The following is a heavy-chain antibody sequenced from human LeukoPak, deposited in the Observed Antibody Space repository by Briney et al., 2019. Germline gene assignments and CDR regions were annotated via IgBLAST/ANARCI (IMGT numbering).Heavy chain of an antibody. CDR2: VSYSGST. CDR1: GGSISSYY. CDR3: ARHNTQKYAADY. J-gene: IGHJ4*02. V-gene: IGHV4-59*08. D-gene: IGHD2-2*01. Sequence: SETLSLTCTVSGGSISSYYWSWIRQPPGKGLEWIGYVSYSGSTNYNPSLKSRVTISVDTSKNQFSLKLSSVTAADTAMYYCARHNTQKYAADYWGQGTLVTVSS.